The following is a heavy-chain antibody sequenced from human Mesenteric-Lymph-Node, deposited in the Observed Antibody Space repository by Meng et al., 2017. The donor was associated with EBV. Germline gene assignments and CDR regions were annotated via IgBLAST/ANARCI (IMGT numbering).Heavy chain of an antibody. D-gene: IGHD3-3*01. CDR2: IRQSGDT. CDR3: ARGTIFGIVVTYFDY. J-gene: IGHJ4*02. V-gene: IGHV4-34*01. CDR1: GGSFSGYH. Sequence: VQQRQWGAGLLGASGTPSLTCAASGGSFSGYHWSWIRQPPGKGLEYIGEIRQSGDTNYNPSLKSRVTISVDTSRNQFSLKMRSVTAADTAVYYCARGTIFGIVVTYFDYWSQGNLVTVSS.